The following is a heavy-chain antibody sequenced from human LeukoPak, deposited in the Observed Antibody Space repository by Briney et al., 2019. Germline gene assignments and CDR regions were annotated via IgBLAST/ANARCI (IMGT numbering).Heavy chain of an antibody. J-gene: IGHJ6*03. V-gene: IGHV3-23*01. Sequence: GGSLRLSCAASGFTFSSYAMSWVRQAPGKGLEWVSAISGSGGSTYYADSVKGRFTISRDNSKNTLYLQMNSLRAEDTAVYYCARDYNVYYYYYMDVWGKGTTVTISS. D-gene: IGHD3-10*01. CDR2: ISGSGGST. CDR1: GFTFSSYA. CDR3: ARDYNVYYYYYMDV.